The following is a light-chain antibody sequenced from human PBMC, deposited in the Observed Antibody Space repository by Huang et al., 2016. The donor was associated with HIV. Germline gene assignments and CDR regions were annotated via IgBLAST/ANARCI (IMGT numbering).Light chain of an antibody. CDR1: QSLLDSYHYNY. CDR3: MQALQSPRA. CDR2: LAS. J-gene: IGKJ1*01. V-gene: IGKV2-28*01. Sequence: DIVMTQSPLFLPVSPGAPASISCTSSQSLLDSYHYNYLDWYRQKPGQSPQLLIYLASNRAAGVPVKFSGSGSGTNLTLRISGVEPEDAAIYYCMQALQSPRAFGQGTRLEIK.